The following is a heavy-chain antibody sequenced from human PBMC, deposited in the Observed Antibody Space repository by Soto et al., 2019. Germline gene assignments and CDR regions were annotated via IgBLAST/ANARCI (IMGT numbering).Heavy chain of an antibody. V-gene: IGHV1-69*06. D-gene: IGHD2-15*01. CDR3: ARRQSGGFHRYFDS. CDR1: GGTFSTNP. J-gene: IGHJ4*02. CDR2: TSPIFGSG. Sequence: QVQLVQSGAEVKKPGSSVKVSCKASGGTFSTNPISWVRQAPGQGLEWMGGTSPIFGSGSSSQTFHGRLTITADTSTNTAYMALNSLTSDDTAVYYCARRQSGGFHRYFDSWGQATLVTVSS.